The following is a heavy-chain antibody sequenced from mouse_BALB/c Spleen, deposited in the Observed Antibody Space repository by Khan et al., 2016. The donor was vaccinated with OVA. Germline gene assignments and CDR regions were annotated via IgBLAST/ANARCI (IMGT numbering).Heavy chain of an antibody. CDR3: ARAYYGNDDYAMDY. J-gene: IGHJ4*01. V-gene: IGHV5-6*01. Sequence: EVQLVETGGDLVKPGGSLKVSCAASGFTFSSYGMSWVRPTPDKRLEWVATISSGGRYTYFPDSVKGRFTISRDNAKNTLYLQMSSLKSEETAMYYCARAYYGNDDYAMDYWGQGTSVTVSS. CDR1: GFTFSSYG. CDR2: ISSGGRYT. D-gene: IGHD2-10*01.